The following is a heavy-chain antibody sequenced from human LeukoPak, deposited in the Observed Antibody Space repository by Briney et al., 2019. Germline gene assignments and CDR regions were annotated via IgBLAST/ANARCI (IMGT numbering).Heavy chain of an antibody. Sequence: SETLSLTCTVSGGSISSYYWSWIRQPAGKGLEWIGRIYTSGSTNYNPSLKSRVTMSVDTSKNQFSLKLSSVTAADTAVYYCARGTSDLWSRYYFDYWGQGTLVTVSS. J-gene: IGHJ4*02. V-gene: IGHV4-4*07. D-gene: IGHD3-3*01. CDR2: IYTSGST. CDR3: ARGTSDLWSRYYFDY. CDR1: GGSISSYY.